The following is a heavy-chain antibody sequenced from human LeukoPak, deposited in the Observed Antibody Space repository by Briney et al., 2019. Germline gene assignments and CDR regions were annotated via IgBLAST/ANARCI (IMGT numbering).Heavy chain of an antibody. Sequence: GESLKISCKGSGYIFYNYWIGWVRQMPGKGLEWVGIIFPGDSDTHYNPAYQGQVTISVDKSIDTAYLQWRSLRTSDTAMYYCARHGQLRLRAPIDSWGQGNFVTVSS. CDR2: IFPGDSDT. D-gene: IGHD1-1*01. CDR1: GYIFYNYW. V-gene: IGHV5-51*01. J-gene: IGHJ4*02. CDR3: ARHGQLRLRAPIDS.